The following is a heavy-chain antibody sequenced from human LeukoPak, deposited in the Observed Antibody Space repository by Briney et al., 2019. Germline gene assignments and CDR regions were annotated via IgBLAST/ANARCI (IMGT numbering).Heavy chain of an antibody. CDR1: GYTFTNYY. V-gene: IGHV1-46*01. CDR3: ARDPTYYYDSSGYYYYYYMDV. Sequence: GASVKVSCKASGYTFTNYYMHWVRQAPGQGLEWMGVFNPSGGSTSYAQKLQGRVTMTRDTSTSTAYMELRRLRSDDTAVYYCARDPTYYYDSSGYYYYYYMDVWGKGTTVTISS. D-gene: IGHD3-22*01. CDR2: FNPSGGST. J-gene: IGHJ6*03.